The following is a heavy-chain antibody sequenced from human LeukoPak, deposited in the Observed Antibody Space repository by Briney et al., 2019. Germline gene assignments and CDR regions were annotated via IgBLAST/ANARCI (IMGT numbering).Heavy chain of an antibody. CDR2: ISSSSSST. J-gene: IGHJ4*02. D-gene: IGHD4-17*01. V-gene: IGHV3-48*01. CDR3: ARDPYGARSEPDY. Sequence: GGSLRLSCAASGFTLSSYSMNWVRQAPGKGLEWVSYISSSSSSTYYAESVKGRFTISRDNAKNSLYLQMNSLRAEDTAVYYCARDPYGARSEPDYWGQGTLVTVSS. CDR1: GFTLSSYS.